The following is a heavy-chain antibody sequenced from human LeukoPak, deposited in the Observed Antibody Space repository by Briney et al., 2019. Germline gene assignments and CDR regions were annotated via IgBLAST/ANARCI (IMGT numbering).Heavy chain of an antibody. J-gene: IGHJ6*03. V-gene: IGHV4-39*01. Sequence: SETLSLTYTVSGGSISSSSYYWGWIRQPPGKGLEWIGSIYYSGSTYYNPSLKNRVTISVDTSKNQFSLKLSSVTAADTAVYYCARLVGTIFGVVTHQYYYYYMDVWGKGTTVTVPS. D-gene: IGHD3-3*01. CDR1: GGSISSSSYY. CDR3: ARLVGTIFGVVTHQYYYYYMDV. CDR2: IYYSGST.